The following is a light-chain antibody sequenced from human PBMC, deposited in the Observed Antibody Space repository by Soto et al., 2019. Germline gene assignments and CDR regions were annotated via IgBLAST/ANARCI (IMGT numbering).Light chain of an antibody. CDR3: QQYSHYSRT. CDR1: QSVDTW. Sequence: DIQLTQAPSSLSASVGDRVTITCRASQSVDTWLAWYQQKPGKAPNLLISRASTLKSGVPTRSSGSGSGTEFTLPINSLHPDDFATYYCQQYSHYSRTFGQGTKVEI. V-gene: IGKV1-5*03. CDR2: RAS. J-gene: IGKJ1*01.